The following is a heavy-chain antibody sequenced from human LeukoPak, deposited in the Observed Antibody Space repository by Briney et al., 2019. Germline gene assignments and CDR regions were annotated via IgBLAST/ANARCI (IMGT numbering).Heavy chain of an antibody. CDR1: GYTFTRYD. J-gene: IGHJ5*02. CDR3: ARGPLVRLPSSFYT. Sequence: SVKVSCKASGYTFTRYDINWLRQAAGQGLSWMGWTNPNSGNTGSAQRFQGRVTITRDTSISTAYMELSSLTSEETAVYYCARGPLVRLPSSFYTWGQGNLVTVSS. CDR2: TNPNSGNT. D-gene: IGHD3-16*02. V-gene: IGHV1-8*01.